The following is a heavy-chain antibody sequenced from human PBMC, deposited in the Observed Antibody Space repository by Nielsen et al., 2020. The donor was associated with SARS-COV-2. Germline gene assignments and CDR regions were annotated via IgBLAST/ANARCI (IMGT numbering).Heavy chain of an antibody. V-gene: IGHV3-7*01. D-gene: IGHD1-1*01. CDR3: ASHGTFDH. CDR1: GFTFSSYE. CDR2: IKEDGSEK. Sequence: GGSLRLSCAASGFTFSSYEMNWVRQAPGKGLEWVANIKEDGSEKNYVDSVKGRFTISRDNAKNSLYLQMNSLRIEDTALYYCASHGTFDHWGQGALVTVSS. J-gene: IGHJ4*02.